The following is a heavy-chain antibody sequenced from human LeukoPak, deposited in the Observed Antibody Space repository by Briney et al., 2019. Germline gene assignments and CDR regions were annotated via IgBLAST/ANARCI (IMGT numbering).Heavy chain of an antibody. D-gene: IGHD3-10*01. CDR2: IYPGDSDT. CDR1: GYSFTSYW. J-gene: IGHJ6*03. Sequence: GESLKISCKGSGYSFTSYWIDWVRQMPGKGLEWMGIIYPGDSDTRYSPSFQGQVTISADKSISTAYLQWSSLKASDTAMYYCARHETYYYGSGSYLSYYYYYMDVWGKGTTVTVSS. CDR3: ARHETYYYGSGSYLSYYYYYMDV. V-gene: IGHV5-51*01.